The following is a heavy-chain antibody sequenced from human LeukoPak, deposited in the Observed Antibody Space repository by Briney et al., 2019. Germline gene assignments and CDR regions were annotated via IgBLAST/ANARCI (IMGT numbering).Heavy chain of an antibody. CDR1: GGTFSSYA. V-gene: IGHV1-69*10. CDR3: ASGYYYDSSGYYSLDY. CDR2: IIPILGIA. Sequence: SVKVSCKASGGTFSSYAISWVRQAPGQGLEWMGGIIPILGIANYAQKFQGRVTITADKSTSTAYMELSSLRSEDTAVYYCASGYYYDSSGYYSLDYWGQGTLVTVSS. D-gene: IGHD3-22*01. J-gene: IGHJ4*02.